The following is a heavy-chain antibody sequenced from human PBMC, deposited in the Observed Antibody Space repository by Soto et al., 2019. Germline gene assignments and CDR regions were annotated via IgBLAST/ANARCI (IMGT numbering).Heavy chain of an antibody. CDR3: AREKRITIFGVVTDYYYGMDV. D-gene: IGHD3-3*01. CDR1: GGSISSSNW. V-gene: IGHV4-4*02. CDR2: IYHSGST. J-gene: IGHJ6*02. Sequence: QVQLQESGPGLVKPSGTLSLTCAVSGGSISSSNWWSWVRQPPGKGLEWIGEIYHSGSTNYNPSLKSRVTISVDKSKNQFSLKLSSVTAADTAVYYCAREKRITIFGVVTDYYYGMDVWGQGTTVTVSS.